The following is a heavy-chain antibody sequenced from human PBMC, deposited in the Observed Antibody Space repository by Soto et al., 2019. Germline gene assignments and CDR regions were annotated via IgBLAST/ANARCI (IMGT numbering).Heavy chain of an antibody. CDR2: INPNSGGT. J-gene: IGHJ3*02. V-gene: IGHV1-2*04. D-gene: IGHD3-22*01. Sequence: ASVKVSCKASGYTFTGYYMHWVRQAPGQGLEWMGWINPNSGGTNYAQKFQGWVTMTRDTSISTAYMELSRLRSDDTAVYYCARDGASSGYYADAFDIWGQGTMVTVSS. CDR1: GYTFTGYY. CDR3: ARDGASSGYYADAFDI.